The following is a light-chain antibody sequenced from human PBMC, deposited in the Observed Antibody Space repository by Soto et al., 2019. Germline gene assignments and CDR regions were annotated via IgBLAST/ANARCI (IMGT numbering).Light chain of an antibody. CDR3: SSYTSSSVV. CDR2: EVS. Sequence: QYALTQPASVSGSPGQSITISCTGTSGDVGGYNYVSWYQQHPGKAPKLMIYEVSNRPSGVSNRFSGSKSGNTASLTISGLQAEDEADYYCSSYTSSSVVFGGGTKLTVL. CDR1: SGDVGGYNY. V-gene: IGLV2-14*01. J-gene: IGLJ2*01.